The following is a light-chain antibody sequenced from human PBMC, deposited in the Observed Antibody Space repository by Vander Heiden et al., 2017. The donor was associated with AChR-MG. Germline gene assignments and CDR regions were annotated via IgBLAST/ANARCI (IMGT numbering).Light chain of an antibody. CDR3: AAWDDSPRANYV. CDR2: RND. J-gene: IGLJ1*01. Sequence: QSVLTQPPSASGTPGQRVTISCSGSSSTIGSNFVYWYQRLPGTAPKLLIYRNDQRPSGVPDRFSGSKSGTSASLAISGLRSEDEADYYCAAWDDSPRANYVFGSGTKLTVL. CDR1: SSTIGSNF. V-gene: IGLV1-47*01.